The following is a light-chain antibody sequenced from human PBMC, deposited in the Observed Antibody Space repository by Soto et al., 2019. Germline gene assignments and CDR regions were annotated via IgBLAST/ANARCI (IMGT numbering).Light chain of an antibody. J-gene: IGKJ3*01. V-gene: IGKV3-20*01. Sequence: EIVLTQSPGTLSLSPGERASLSCRTSQSVSSSYLAWHQQKPGQAHRLLIYGASSSATGIPDRFSGSRSGTDFTLTISRQDPEDVAVYYCQQYGGSSFTCDPGTKVDIK. CDR3: QQYGGSSFT. CDR1: QSVSSSY. CDR2: GAS.